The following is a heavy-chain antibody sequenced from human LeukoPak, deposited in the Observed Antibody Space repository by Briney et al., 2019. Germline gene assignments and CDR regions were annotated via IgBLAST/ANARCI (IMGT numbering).Heavy chain of an antibody. CDR2: IIPILGIA. V-gene: IGHV1-69*04. CDR1: GGTFSIYA. CDR3: ASPVGAPPSVDPNQDYGMDV. Sequence: SVTVSFKSSGGTFSIYAISWVRQAPGQGLEWMGRIIPILGIANYAQKFQGRVTITADKSTSTAYVELSSLRSEDTAVYYCASPVGAPPSVDPNQDYGMDVWGQGTTVTVSS. D-gene: IGHD1-26*01. J-gene: IGHJ6*02.